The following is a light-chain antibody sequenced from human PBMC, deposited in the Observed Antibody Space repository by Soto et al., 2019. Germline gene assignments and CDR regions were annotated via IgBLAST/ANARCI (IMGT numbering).Light chain of an antibody. J-gene: IGKJ1*01. CDR3: QQYNNWPPVT. V-gene: IGKV3-15*01. Sequence: EIVFIQSPTTLSLSPGGRATLSCRATQSVSSNLAWYQQKPGQAPRLLIYGASTRATGIPARFSGSGSGTEFTLTISSLQSEDFAVYYCQQYNNWPPVTFGQGTKVDIK. CDR1: QSVSSN. CDR2: GAS.